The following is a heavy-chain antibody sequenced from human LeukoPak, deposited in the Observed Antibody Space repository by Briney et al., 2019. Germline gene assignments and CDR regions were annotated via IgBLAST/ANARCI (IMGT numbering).Heavy chain of an antibody. D-gene: IGHD4-23*01. CDR2: IWYDGSNK. CDR1: GFTFSSYG. Sequence: GGSLILSCAASGFTFSSYGMHWVRQAPGKGLEWVAVIWYDGSNKYYADSVKGRFTISRDNPKNTLYLQMNSLRAEDTAVYYCARAPYGGADPDFDYWGQGTLVTVSS. CDR3: ARAPYGGADPDFDY. J-gene: IGHJ4*02. V-gene: IGHV3-33*01.